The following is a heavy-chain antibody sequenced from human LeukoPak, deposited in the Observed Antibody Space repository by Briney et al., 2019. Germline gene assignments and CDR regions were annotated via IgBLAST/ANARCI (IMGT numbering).Heavy chain of an antibody. J-gene: IGHJ4*02. Sequence: PSETLSLTCAVYGGSFSGYYWSWIRQPPGKGLEWIGEINHSGSTNYNPSLKSRVTISVDTSKNQFSLKLSSVTAADTAVYYCASRRGLLWFGELFSSPFDYWGQGTLVTVSS. CDR3: ASRRGLLWFGELFSSPFDY. CDR1: GGSFSGYY. CDR2: INHSGST. V-gene: IGHV4-34*01. D-gene: IGHD3-10*01.